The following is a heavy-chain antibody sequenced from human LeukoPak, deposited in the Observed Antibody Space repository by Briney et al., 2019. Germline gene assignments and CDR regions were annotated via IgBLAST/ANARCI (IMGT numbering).Heavy chain of an antibody. D-gene: IGHD3-10*01. J-gene: IGHJ4*02. CDR2: ISGSNSYI. CDR3: ARDHGFGEILPSEFHY. V-gene: IGHV3-21*01. Sequence: PGGSLRLSCAASGFTFNSYSMNWVRQAPGKGLEWVSSISGSNSYIYYADSMKGRFTISRDNAKNSLYLQMNSLRAEDTAVYYCARDHGFGEILPSEFHYWGQGTLVTVSS. CDR1: GFTFNSYS.